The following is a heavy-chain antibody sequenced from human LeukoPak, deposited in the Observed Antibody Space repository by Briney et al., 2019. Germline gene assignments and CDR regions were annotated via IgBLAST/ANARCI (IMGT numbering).Heavy chain of an antibody. V-gene: IGHV3-30*04. CDR1: GFTFSNYV. J-gene: IGHJ4*02. Sequence: HPGGSLRLSCAASGFTFSNYVIRWVRQAPGKGLEWVAVISANGGTKYYADSVKGRFTISRDNSKNTLYLQMNSLKPEDTAVYYCARDPVGGKPDYFDYWGQGTLVTVSS. D-gene: IGHD6-19*01. CDR2: ISANGGTK. CDR3: ARDPVGGKPDYFDY.